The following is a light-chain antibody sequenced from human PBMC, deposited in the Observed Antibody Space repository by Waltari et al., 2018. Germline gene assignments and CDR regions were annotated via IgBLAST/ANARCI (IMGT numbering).Light chain of an antibody. V-gene: IGLV2-11*01. CDR2: DVS. CDR1: SRDVCDCNH. Sequence: QSALTQPRSVSGSPGQSVPISCPGTSRDVCDCNHVSWYQGQPGKAPRLTIYDVSERPSGVPDRFSASKSGNTASLTISGLQAEDEGSYHCCSRAGSSVVFGGGTKLTVL. J-gene: IGLJ2*01. CDR3: CSRAGSSVV.